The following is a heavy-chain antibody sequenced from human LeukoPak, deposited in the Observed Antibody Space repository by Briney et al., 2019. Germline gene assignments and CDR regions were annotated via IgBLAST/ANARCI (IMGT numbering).Heavy chain of an antibody. CDR3: AKDSRVWDYYGSHGMDV. V-gene: IGHV3-30*18. D-gene: IGHD3-10*01. CDR1: GFTFSSYG. J-gene: IGHJ6*02. Sequence: GGSLRLSCAASGFTFSSYGMHWVRQAPGKGLEWVAFISYDGSNKYYADSVKGRFTISRDNSKNTLYLQMNSLRAEDTAVYYCAKDSRVWDYYGSHGMDVWGQGTTVTVSS. CDR2: ISYDGSNK.